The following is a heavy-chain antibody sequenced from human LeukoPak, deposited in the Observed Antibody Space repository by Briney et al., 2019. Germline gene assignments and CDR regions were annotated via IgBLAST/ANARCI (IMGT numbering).Heavy chain of an antibody. J-gene: IGHJ4*02. CDR1: GFTISSYW. CDR3: ARVSSSRCFDY. D-gene: IGHD6-13*01. V-gene: IGHV3-7*03. CDR2: IKQDGSEK. Sequence: PGGSLRLSCAASGFTISSYWMSWVRQAPGKGLEWVANIKQDGSEKYYVDSVKGRFTISRDNAKNSLYLQMNSLRAEDTAVYYCARVSSSRCFDYWGQGTLVTVSS.